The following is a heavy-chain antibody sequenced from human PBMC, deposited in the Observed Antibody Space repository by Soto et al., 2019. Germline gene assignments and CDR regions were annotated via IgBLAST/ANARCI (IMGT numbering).Heavy chain of an antibody. Sequence: EVQLVESGEGLVQPGGSLRLSCAASGFTFSSYAMHWVRQAPGKGLEYVSAISSNGGSTYYADSVKGRFTISRDNSKNTLYLQMGSLRAEDMAVYYCARGCSESYFGVFDYWGQGTLVTVSS. CDR1: GFTFSSYA. CDR3: ARGCSESYFGVFDY. V-gene: IGHV3-64*02. D-gene: IGHD3-10*02. J-gene: IGHJ4*02. CDR2: ISSNGGST.